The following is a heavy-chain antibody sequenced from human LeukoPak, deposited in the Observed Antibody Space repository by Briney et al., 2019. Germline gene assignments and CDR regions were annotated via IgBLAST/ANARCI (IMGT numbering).Heavy chain of an antibody. V-gene: IGHV4-39*01. J-gene: IGHJ5*02. Sequence: SETLSLTCTVSGGSISSSSYYWGWIRQPPGKGLEWIGSIYYSGSTYYNPSLKSRVTISVDTSKNQFSLKLSSVTAADTAVYYCARTAVVEAWFGPWGQGTLVTVSS. CDR3: ARTAVVEAWFGP. CDR2: IYYSGST. D-gene: IGHD2-15*01. CDR1: GGSISSSSYY.